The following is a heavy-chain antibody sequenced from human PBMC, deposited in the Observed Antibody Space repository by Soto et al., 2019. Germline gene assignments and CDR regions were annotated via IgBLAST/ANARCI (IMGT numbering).Heavy chain of an antibody. Sequence: EVQLVESGGGLVKHGGSLTLSCAASGFAFRSYNMNWVRQAPGKGLEWVASISSGSSNIYYADSVKGRFTISRDNAKNSLFLQMDSLRAEDSAVYYCASATVVAATFDFWGQGTLVIVSS. CDR3: ASATVVAATFDF. D-gene: IGHD2-15*01. V-gene: IGHV3-21*01. CDR1: GFAFRSYN. CDR2: ISSGSSNI. J-gene: IGHJ4*02.